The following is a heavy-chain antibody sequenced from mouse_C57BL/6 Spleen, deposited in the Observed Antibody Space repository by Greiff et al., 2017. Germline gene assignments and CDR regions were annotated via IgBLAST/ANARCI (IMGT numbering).Heavy chain of an antibody. Sequence: QVQLQQPGAELVRPGSSVKLSCKASGYTFTSYWMDWVKQRPGQGLEWIGIIYPSDSETHYNQKFKEKATLTVDKSSSPAYMQLSSLAAEDSAVCYCARRKLDRWFAYWGQGTLVTVSS. J-gene: IGHJ3*01. V-gene: IGHV1-61*01. CDR3: ARRKLDRWFAY. CDR2: IYPSDSET. CDR1: GYTFTSYW.